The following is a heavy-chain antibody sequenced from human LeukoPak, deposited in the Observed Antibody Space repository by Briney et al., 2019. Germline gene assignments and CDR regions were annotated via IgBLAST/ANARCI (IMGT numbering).Heavy chain of an antibody. V-gene: IGHV4-61*01. CDR3: ARDYGDYVFDY. Sequence: PSETLSLTCTVSGGSVSNSLYYWSWIRQPPGKGLEWIGYIYYSGSTNYNPSLKSRVTISVDTSKNQFSLKLSSVTAADTAVYYCARDYGDYVFDYWGQGTLVTVSS. CDR1: GGSVSNSLYY. J-gene: IGHJ4*02. D-gene: IGHD4-17*01. CDR2: IYYSGST.